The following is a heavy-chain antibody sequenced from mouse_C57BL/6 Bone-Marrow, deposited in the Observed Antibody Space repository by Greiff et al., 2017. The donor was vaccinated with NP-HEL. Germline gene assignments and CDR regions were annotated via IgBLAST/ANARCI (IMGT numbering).Heavy chain of an antibody. J-gene: IGHJ3*01. D-gene: IGHD2-2*01. V-gene: IGHV5-4*03. CDR2: ISDGGSYT. CDR3: ARVGYDGGFAY. Sequence: EVKVVESGGGLVKPGGSLKLSCAASGFTFSSYAMSWVRPTPEKRLEWVATISDGGSYTYYPDNVKGRFTISRDNAKNNLYLQMSHLKSEDTAMYYCARVGYDGGFAYWGQGTLVTVSA. CDR1: GFTFSSYA.